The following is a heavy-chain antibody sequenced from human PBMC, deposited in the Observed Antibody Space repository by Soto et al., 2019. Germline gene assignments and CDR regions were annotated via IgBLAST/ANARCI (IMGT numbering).Heavy chain of an antibody. D-gene: IGHD3-9*01. V-gene: IGHV3-23*01. CDR3: AKVSKNYDILTGYYARLVMGGPVQKATNHDDAFDI. CDR2: ISGSGGST. Sequence: GGSLRLSCAASGFTFSSYAMSWVRQAPGKGLEWVSAISGSGGSTYYADSVKGRFTISRDNSKNTLYLQMNSLRAEDTAVYYCAKVSKNYDILTGYYARLVMGGPVQKATNHDDAFDIWGQGTMVTVSS. CDR1: GFTFSSYA. J-gene: IGHJ3*02.